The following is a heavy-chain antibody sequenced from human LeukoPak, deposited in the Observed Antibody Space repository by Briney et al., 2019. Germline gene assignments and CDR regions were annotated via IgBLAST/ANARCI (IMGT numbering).Heavy chain of an antibody. V-gene: IGHV1-69*05. Sequence: AASVTVSCMASGGTFSSYAISWVRQAPGQGLEWMGGIIPIFGTANYAQKFQGRVTITTGESTSTAYMELSSLRSEDTAVYYCARAEHAHYGGFDYWGQGTLVTVSS. CDR1: GGTFSSYA. CDR2: IIPIFGTA. D-gene: IGHD4-23*01. CDR3: ARAEHAHYGGFDY. J-gene: IGHJ4*02.